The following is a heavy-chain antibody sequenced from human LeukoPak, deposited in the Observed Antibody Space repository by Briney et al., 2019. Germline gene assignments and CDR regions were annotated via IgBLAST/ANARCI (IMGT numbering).Heavy chain of an antibody. V-gene: IGHV4-4*07. J-gene: IGHJ3*02. D-gene: IGHD3-22*01. CDR2: IYVSGTT. Sequence: SETLSLTCSVSGGSISNYYWIWIRQSAGQGLEWIGRIYVSGTTNYNPSLKSRVTMSVDRSKNQFSLKLSSVTAADTAVFYCARAGYYYDSSGYQVRAFDIWGQGTMVTVSS. CDR3: ARAGYYYDSSGYQVRAFDI. CDR1: GGSISNYY.